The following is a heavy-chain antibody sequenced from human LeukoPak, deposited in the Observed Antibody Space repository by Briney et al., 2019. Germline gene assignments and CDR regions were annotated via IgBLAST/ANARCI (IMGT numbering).Heavy chain of an antibody. J-gene: IGHJ4*02. CDR2: ISTFNGNT. CDR1: GYSFTTYG. D-gene: IGHD4-11*01. V-gene: IGHV1-18*01. Sequence: ASVKVSCKASGYSFTTYGITWVRQAPGQGLEWMGWISTFNGNTNYAQKFQGRVTMTTDTSTSTAYMELRSLRSDDTAAYYCARDPTTQTFDYWGQGTLVTVSS. CDR3: ARDPTTQTFDY.